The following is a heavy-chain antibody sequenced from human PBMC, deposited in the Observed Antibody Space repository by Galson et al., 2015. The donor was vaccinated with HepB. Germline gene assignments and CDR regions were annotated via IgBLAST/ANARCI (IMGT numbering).Heavy chain of an antibody. CDR2: IWYDGSNK. V-gene: IGHV3-33*01. CDR1: GFMFENYA. J-gene: IGHJ2*01. CDR3: ARGGSYYYFEI. Sequence: SLRLSCAASGFMFENYAMHWVRLAPGKGLEWVAVIWYDGSNKIYADSVKGRFTISRDNFKNTLYLQMDSLRPEDTAIYFCARGGSYYYFEIWGRGTLVTVSS. D-gene: IGHD3/OR15-3a*01.